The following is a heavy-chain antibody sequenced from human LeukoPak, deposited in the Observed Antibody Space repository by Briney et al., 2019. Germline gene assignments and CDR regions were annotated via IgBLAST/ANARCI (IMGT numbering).Heavy chain of an antibody. CDR2: ISSSSSYI. D-gene: IGHD4-17*01. CDR1: GFTFSSYS. J-gene: IGHJ5*02. V-gene: IGHV3-21*01. Sequence: GGSLRLSCAASGFTFSSYSMNWVRRAPGKGLEWVSSISSSSSYIYYADSVKGRLTISRDNAKNSLYLQMNSLRAEDTAVYYCARGLSYGDYDPWGQGTLVTVSS. CDR3: ARGLSYGDYDP.